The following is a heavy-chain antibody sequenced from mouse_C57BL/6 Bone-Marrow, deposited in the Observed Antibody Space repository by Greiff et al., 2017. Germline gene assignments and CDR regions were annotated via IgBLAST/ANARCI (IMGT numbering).Heavy chain of an antibody. V-gene: IGHV1-22*01. J-gene: IGHJ2*01. D-gene: IGHD1-1*01. CDR2: INPNNGGT. Sequence: VQLQQSGPELVKPGASVKMSCKASGYTFTDYNMHWVKQSHGKSLEWIGYINPNNGGTSYNQKFKGKATLTVNKSSSTAYMELRSLTSEDSAVYYCARLTTVVATVDYWGQGTTRTVSS. CDR1: GYTFTDYN. CDR3: ARLTTVVATVDY.